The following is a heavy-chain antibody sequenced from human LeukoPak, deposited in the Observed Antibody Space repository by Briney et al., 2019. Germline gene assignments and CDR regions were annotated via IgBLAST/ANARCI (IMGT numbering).Heavy chain of an antibody. J-gene: IGHJ4*02. Sequence: PGGSLRLSCAASGFTFSSYSMNWDRQAPGKGLEWVSSISSSRSYIYYADSVKGRFTISRDNAKNSLYLQMNSLRAEDTAIYYCARVSYVRGVTVYYFDHWGQGTLVTVSS. CDR3: ARVSYVRGVTVYYFDH. CDR1: GFTFSSYS. V-gene: IGHV3-21*01. D-gene: IGHD3-10*02. CDR2: ISSSRSYI.